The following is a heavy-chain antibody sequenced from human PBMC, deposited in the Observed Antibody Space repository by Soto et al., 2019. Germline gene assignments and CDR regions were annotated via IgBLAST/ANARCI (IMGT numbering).Heavy chain of an antibody. CDR1: GGSISSGGYY. Sequence: QVQLQESGPGLVKPSQTLSLTCTVSGGSISSGGYYWSWIRQHPGKGLEWIGYIYYSGSTCYNPSRESRVTIAVDTSKNQFSLKLSSVTAADTAVYYCARVCGGDCHYGMDVWGQGTTVTVSS. D-gene: IGHD2-21*02. V-gene: IGHV4-31*03. CDR3: ARVCGGDCHYGMDV. J-gene: IGHJ6*02. CDR2: IYYSGST.